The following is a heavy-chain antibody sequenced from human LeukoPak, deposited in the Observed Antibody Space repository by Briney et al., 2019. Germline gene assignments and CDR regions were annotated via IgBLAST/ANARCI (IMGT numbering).Heavy chain of an antibody. Sequence: PGGSLRLSCAASGFTFSSYSMNWVRQAPGKGLEWVSSISSSSSYIYYADSAKGRFTSSRDNAKNSLYLQMNSLRAEDTAVYYCARGALGCCSGGSCYSFDYWGQGSLVTVSS. V-gene: IGHV3-21*01. CDR1: GFTFSSYS. CDR2: ISSSSSYI. D-gene: IGHD2-15*01. J-gene: IGHJ4*02. CDR3: ARGALGCCSGGSCYSFDY.